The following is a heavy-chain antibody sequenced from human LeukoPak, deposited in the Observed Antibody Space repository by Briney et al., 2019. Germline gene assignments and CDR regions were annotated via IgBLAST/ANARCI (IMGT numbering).Heavy chain of an antibody. J-gene: IGHJ4*02. CDR1: XGTXSSYA. CDR3: ARGRDY. CDR2: IIPIFGTA. Sequence: VKVSCXXXXGTXSSYAXSWVRQAPGQGLEWMGGIIPIFGTANYAQKFQGRVTITADESTSTAYMELSSLRSEDTAVYYCARGRDYWGQGTLVTVSS. V-gene: IGHV1-69*01.